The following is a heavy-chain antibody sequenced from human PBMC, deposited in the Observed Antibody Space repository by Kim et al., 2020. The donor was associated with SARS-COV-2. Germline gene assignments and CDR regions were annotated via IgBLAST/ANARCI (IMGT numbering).Heavy chain of an antibody. CDR3: ARVSVDYGETRNDY. J-gene: IGHJ4*02. D-gene: IGHD4-17*01. Sequence: AQKFQGRVTITADESTSTAYMELSSLRSEDTAVYYCARVSVDYGETRNDYWGQGTLVTVSS. V-gene: IGHV1-69*01.